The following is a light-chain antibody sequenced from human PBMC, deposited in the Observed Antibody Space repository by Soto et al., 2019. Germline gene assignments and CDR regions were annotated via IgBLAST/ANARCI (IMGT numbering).Light chain of an antibody. J-gene: IGKJ1*01. CDR2: AAS. CDR1: QGIRSD. V-gene: IGKV1-6*01. CDR3: LQNYNFPWT. Sequence: IQMTQSPSSLSASLGDRVTITCRASQGIRSDLSWYQQKPGKAPSLLIYAASTLQSGVPSRFSGSGSGTDFTLTISSLQPEDFATYYCLQNYNFPWTFGQGTKVEIK.